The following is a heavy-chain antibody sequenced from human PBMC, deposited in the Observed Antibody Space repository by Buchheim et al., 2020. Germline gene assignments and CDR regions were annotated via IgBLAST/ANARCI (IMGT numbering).Heavy chain of an antibody. J-gene: IGHJ5*02. Sequence: QVQLQESGPRLVKPSEPLSLTCTVSGGSVTSGGPVPSGSHYWSWIRQSPGKGLEWIGFLYYSGTTNYNPSLKGRAPISVEPSKNQFSLKLRSVTAADTAVYYCAREVIMLTRFDPWGQGTL. D-gene: IGHD3-10*01. V-gene: IGHV4-61*01. CDR1: GGSVTSGGPVPSGSHY. CDR2: LYYSGTT. CDR3: AREVIMLTRFDP.